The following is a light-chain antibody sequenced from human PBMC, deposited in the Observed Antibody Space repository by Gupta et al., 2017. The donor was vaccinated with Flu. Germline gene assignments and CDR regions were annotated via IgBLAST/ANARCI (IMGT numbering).Light chain of an antibody. CDR1: MSDVGYYNY. V-gene: IGLV2-8*01. CDR3: SSYAGTNTCV. Sequence: QSALTHPLSASGSPGQSVTISCTGTMSDVGYYNYVPWYQPHPGKAPTLVISEVSKRPSGVPALFSGSKSGNTASLTVSGLQSEDEADFYCSSYAGTNTCVFGGGTKLTVL. J-gene: IGLJ3*02. CDR2: EVS.